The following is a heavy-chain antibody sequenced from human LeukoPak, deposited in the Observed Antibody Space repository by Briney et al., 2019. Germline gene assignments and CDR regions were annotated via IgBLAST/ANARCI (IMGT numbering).Heavy chain of an antibody. Sequence: PGGSLRLSCAASGFTVSSNYMSWVRQAPGKGLEWASVIYSGGSTYYADSVKGRFTISRHNSKNTLYLQMNSLRAEDTAVYYCARGATGLPFDYWGQGTLVTVSS. D-gene: IGHD4-11*01. J-gene: IGHJ4*02. CDR2: IYSGGST. CDR1: GFTVSSNY. V-gene: IGHV3-53*04. CDR3: ARGATGLPFDY.